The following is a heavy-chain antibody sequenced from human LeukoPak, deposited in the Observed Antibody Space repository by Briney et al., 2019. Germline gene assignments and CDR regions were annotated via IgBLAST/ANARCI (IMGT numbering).Heavy chain of an antibody. CDR3: AREGYYSGMDV. Sequence: SVKGRFTISRDNAKNSLYLQVNSLRAEDTAAYYCAREGYYSGMDVWGQGTTVTVSS. J-gene: IGHJ6*02. V-gene: IGHV3-21*01.